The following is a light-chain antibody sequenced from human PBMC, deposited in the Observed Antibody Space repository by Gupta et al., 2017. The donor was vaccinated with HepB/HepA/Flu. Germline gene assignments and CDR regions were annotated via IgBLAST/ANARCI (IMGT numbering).Light chain of an antibody. CDR2: GAS. CDR3: QQYYSTPLT. Sequence: DIVMTQSPDSLAVSLGVRATSNCMSSQSVLYSSNNKNYLAWYQQKPGQPPKLLIYGASTRASGIPDRFSGSGSGTDFTLTIRSLHAEDVAVYYFQQYYSTPLTFGGGTKVEIK. V-gene: IGKV4-1*01. CDR1: QSVLYSSNNKNY. J-gene: IGKJ4*01.